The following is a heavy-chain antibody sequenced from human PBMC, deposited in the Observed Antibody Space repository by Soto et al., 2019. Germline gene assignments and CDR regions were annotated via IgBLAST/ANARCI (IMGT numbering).Heavy chain of an antibody. D-gene: IGHD2-2*02. CDR2: INAGNGNT. CDR3: ASYFTVPAAIGY. Sequence: GASVKVSCKASGYTLTIYAMHWARQAPGQRLEWMGWINAGNGNTKYSQKFQGRVTITRDTSASTAYMVLSSLRSEDTAVYYCASYFTVPAAIGYWGQGTLVTVSS. CDR1: GYTLTIYA. J-gene: IGHJ4*02. V-gene: IGHV1-3*01.